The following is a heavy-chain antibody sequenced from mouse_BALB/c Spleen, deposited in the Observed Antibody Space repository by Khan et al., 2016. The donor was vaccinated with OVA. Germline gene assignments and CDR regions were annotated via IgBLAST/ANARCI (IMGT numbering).Heavy chain of an antibody. CDR1: GFTFSTYG. CDR2: VSTGGSYT. J-gene: IGHJ3*01. Sequence: EVQLVESGGDLVKPGGSLKLSCAASGFTFSTYGMSWVRQAPDKRLEWVATVSTGGSYTYYPDSVKGRFTISRDNAKNTLSMQMSGLSSEDTAMFSCTRLAYYYDSEGFAYWGQGTLVTVSA. D-gene: IGHD1-1*01. V-gene: IGHV5-6*01. CDR3: TRLAYYYDSEGFAY.